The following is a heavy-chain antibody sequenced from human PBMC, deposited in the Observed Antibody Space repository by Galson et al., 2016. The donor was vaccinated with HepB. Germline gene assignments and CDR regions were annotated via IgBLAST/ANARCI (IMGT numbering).Heavy chain of an antibody. Sequence: SETLSLTCTVSGGSISSSSYYWGWIRQPPGKGLEWIGYIFYTGSPYYNPSLKSRVTISVDTSKNQFSLKLNSVTAADTAVYYCARPILSRSYAFDIWGQGTMVIVSS. J-gene: IGHJ3*02. CDR1: GGSISSSSYY. V-gene: IGHV4-39*01. CDR2: IFYTGSP. CDR3: ARPILSRSYAFDI. D-gene: IGHD1-26*01.